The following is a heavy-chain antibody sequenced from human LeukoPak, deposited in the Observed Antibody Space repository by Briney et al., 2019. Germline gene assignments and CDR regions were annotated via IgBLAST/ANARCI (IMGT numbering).Heavy chain of an antibody. CDR2: IYHSGST. CDR3: ARGQKNSHDFWSGYYRWNWFDP. V-gene: IGHV4-30-2*01. Sequence: SETLSLTCAVSGGSISSGGYSWSWIRQPPGKSLEWIGYIYHSGSTYYNPSLKSRVTISVDRSKNQFSLKLSSVTAADTAVYYCARGQKNSHDFWSGYYRWNWFDPWGQGTLVTVSS. D-gene: IGHD3-3*01. J-gene: IGHJ5*02. CDR1: GGSISSGGYS.